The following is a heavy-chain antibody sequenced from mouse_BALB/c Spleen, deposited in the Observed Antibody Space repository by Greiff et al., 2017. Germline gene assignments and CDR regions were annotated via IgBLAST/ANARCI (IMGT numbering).Heavy chain of an antibody. CDR2: IDPENGNT. CDR3: ARWLRRDAMDY. D-gene: IGHD2-2*01. V-gene: IGHV14-1*02. J-gene: IGHJ4*01. CDR1: GFNIKDYY. Sequence: EVQLQQSGAELVRPGALVKLSCKASGFNIKDYYIHWVKQRPEQGLEWIGWIDPENGNTIYDPKFQGKASITADTSSNTAYLQLSSLTSEDTAVYYCARWLRRDAMDYWGQGTSVTVSS.